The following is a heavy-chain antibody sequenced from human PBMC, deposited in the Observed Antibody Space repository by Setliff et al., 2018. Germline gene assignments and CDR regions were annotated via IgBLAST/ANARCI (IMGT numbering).Heavy chain of an antibody. D-gene: IGHD5-12*01. J-gene: IGHJ3*02. CDR3: ARDWPWMATIFDAFDI. CDR1: GFTFSSNW. Sequence: PGGSLRLSCAASGFTFSSNWMSWVRQVPGKGLEWVANIKPDGSEKYYVDSVKGRFTISRDNTKNSLYLQMNSLRAEDTAVYYCARDWPWMATIFDAFDIWGQGTMVTVSS. CDR2: IKPDGSEK. V-gene: IGHV3-7*01.